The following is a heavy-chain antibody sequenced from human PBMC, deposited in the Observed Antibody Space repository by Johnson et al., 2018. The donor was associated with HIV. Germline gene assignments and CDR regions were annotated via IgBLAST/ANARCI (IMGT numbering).Heavy chain of an antibody. Sequence: QVHLVESGGGVVQPGRSLRLSCAASGFTFSSYAMHWVRQAPGKGLEWVAVISYDGSNKYYAEPLKGRFTISRDKSKNTLHLQMNSLRAEDTAVYYCASGEVYGGNYGAFDMWCQGTLVTVSS. D-gene: IGHD4-23*01. J-gene: IGHJ3*02. CDR2: ISYDGSNK. V-gene: IGHV3-30-3*01. CDR1: GFTFSSYA. CDR3: ASGEVYGGNYGAFDM.